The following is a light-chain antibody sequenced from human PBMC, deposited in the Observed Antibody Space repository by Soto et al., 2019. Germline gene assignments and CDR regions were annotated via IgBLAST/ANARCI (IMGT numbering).Light chain of an antibody. Sequence: EIVLTQSPGTLSLSPGERATLSCRASQTISNTFLAWYQQRPGQAPRLLIYGASGRAAGIPDRFSGSGSGTDFTLSISRLEPEDFAVYYCQQRSNWPPWTFGQGTKVEIK. V-gene: IGKV3D-20*02. J-gene: IGKJ1*01. CDR1: QTISNTF. CDR2: GAS. CDR3: QQRSNWPPWT.